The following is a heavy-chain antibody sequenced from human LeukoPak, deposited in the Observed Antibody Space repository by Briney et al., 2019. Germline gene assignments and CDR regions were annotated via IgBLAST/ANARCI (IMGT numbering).Heavy chain of an antibody. CDR1: GFTFSSYS. CDR2: ISSSSSYI. V-gene: IGHV3-21*01. CDR3: ARVDYGSGSYPYFDY. J-gene: IGHJ4*02. Sequence: PGGSLRLSCTASGFTFSSYSMNWVRQAPGKGLEWVSSISSSSSYIYYADSVKGRFTISRDNAKNSLYLQMNSLRAEDTAVYYCARVDYGSGSYPYFDYWGQGTLVTVSS. D-gene: IGHD3-10*01.